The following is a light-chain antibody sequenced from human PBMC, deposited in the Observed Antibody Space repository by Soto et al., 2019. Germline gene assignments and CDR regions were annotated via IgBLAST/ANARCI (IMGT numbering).Light chain of an antibody. V-gene: IGKV1-12*01. Sequence: DIQMTQSPSSVSASIGDRVTISCRASQSIYKWLVWYQQKPGKAPKLLIYAASSLQSGVPSRFSGRGKGQDFTLTISSLQPEDSATYYCQQADSFPLTFGGGTKVEI. CDR1: QSIYKW. J-gene: IGKJ4*01. CDR3: QQADSFPLT. CDR2: AAS.